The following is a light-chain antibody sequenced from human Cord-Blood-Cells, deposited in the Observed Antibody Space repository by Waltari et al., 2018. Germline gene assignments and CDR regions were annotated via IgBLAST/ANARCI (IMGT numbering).Light chain of an antibody. Sequence: QSALTQPASVSGSPGQSLTIPCTGTRSDVWSYNLVSWYQQHPGKAPKLMIYEGSKRPSGVSNRFSGSKSGNTASLTISGLQAEDEADYYCCSYAGSSTWVFGGGTKLTVL. V-gene: IGLV2-23*01. CDR3: CSYAGSSTWV. J-gene: IGLJ3*02. CDR2: EGS. CDR1: RSDVWSYNL.